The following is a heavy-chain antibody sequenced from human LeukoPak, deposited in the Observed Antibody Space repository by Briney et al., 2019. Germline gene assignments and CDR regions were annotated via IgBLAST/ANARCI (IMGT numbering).Heavy chain of an antibody. CDR1: GFTFSSHA. V-gene: IGHV3-23*01. CDR3: AEDRKYSSSSSYFGY. D-gene: IGHD6-6*01. J-gene: IGHJ4*02. Sequence: GGSLRLSCAASGFTFSSHAMSWVRQAPGKGLEWVSSISSSGGSTYYADSVKGRFTISRGNSKNTLYLQMNSLRAEDTAVYYCAEDRKYSSSSSYFGYWGQGTLVTVSS. CDR2: ISSSGGST.